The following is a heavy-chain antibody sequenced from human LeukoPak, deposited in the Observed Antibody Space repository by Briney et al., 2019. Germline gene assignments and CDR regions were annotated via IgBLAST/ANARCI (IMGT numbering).Heavy chain of an antibody. CDR2: MNPNSGNT. CDR3: ARVSRRTNXPXRSXELPPGDLRF. V-gene: IGHV1-8*01. Sequence: ASVKVSCKASGYTFTSYDINWVRQATGQGLEWMGWMNPNSGNTGYAQKFQGRVTMTRNTSISTAYMELSSLRSEDTAVYYCARVSRRTNXPXRSXELPPGDLRFWGQGTLVTVSS. J-gene: IGHJ4*02. D-gene: IGHD1-26*01. CDR1: GYTFTSYD.